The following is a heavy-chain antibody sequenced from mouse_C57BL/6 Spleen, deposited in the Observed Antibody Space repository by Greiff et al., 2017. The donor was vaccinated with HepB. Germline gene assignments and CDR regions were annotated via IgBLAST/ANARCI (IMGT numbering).Heavy chain of an antibody. J-gene: IGHJ2*01. CDR2: ISDGGSYT. CDR1: GFTFSSYA. Sequence: EVKLVESGGGLVKPGGSLKLSCAASGFTFSSYAMSWVRQTPEKRLEWVATISDGGSYTYYPDNVKGRFTISRDNAKNNLYLQMSHLKSEDTAMYYCARGAGLNYWGQGTTLTVSS. V-gene: IGHV5-4*03. D-gene: IGHD2-4*01. CDR3: ARGAGLNY.